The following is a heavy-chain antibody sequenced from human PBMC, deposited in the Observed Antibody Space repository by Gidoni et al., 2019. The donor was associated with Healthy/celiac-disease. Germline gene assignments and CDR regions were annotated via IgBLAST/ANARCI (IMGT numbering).Heavy chain of an antibody. CDR3: ARENTQQLGGFDY. D-gene: IGHD6-6*01. CDR1: GLPFSSYA. CDR2: ISYDGSNK. V-gene: IGHV3-30-3*01. J-gene: IGHJ4*02. Sequence: QVQLVESGGGVVQPGRSLRLSCAPSGLPFSSYAMHWVRQAPGKGLEWVAVISYDGSNKYYADSVKGRFTISRDNSKNTLYLQMNSLRAEDTAVYYCARENTQQLGGFDYWGQGTLVTVSS.